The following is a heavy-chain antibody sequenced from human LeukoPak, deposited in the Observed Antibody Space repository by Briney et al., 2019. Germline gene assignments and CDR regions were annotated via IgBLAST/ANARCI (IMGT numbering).Heavy chain of an antibody. V-gene: IGHV1-69*13. CDR3: ANPSGSYSAFDI. J-gene: IGHJ3*02. CDR2: IIPIFGTA. D-gene: IGHD1-26*01. CDR1: GGTFSSYV. Sequence: SVKVSCKASGGTFSSYVISWVRQATGQGLEWMGGIIPIFGTANYAQNFQGRVTITADESTSTAYMELSSLRSEDTAVYYCANPSGSYSAFDIWGQGTMVTVSS.